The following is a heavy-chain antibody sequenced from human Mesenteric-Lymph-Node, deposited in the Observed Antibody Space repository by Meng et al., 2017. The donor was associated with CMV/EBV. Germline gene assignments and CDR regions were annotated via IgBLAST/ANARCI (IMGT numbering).Heavy chain of an antibody. CDR2: VSYTGSP. CDR3: ARDHSGSYEHAFDI. CDR1: GDSISGYF. D-gene: IGHD1-26*01. V-gene: IGHV4-59*01. Sequence: SETLSLTCTVSGDSISGYFWSWIRQTPNRGLEWIGYVSYTGSPNYNPSFSSRVTITLDTSKTQFSLRLDSVTAADAAMYYCARDHSGSYEHAFDIWGRGTKVSVSS. J-gene: IGHJ3*02.